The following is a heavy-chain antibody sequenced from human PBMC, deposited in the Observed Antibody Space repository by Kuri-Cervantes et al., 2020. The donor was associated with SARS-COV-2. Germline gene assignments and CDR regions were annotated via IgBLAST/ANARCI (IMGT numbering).Heavy chain of an antibody. CDR2: IYHSGGT. CDR1: GGSISSGDYS. CDR3: ARSCSSSDCYYYYGANV. D-gene: IGHD2-2*01. Sequence: SETLSLTCAVSGGSISSGDYSWSWIRQPPGKGLEWIGYIYHSGGTYYNPSLKSRVTLSVDRSKNQFSLKLSSVTAADTAVYYCARSCSSSDCYYYYGANVWGRGTTVTVSS. J-gene: IGHJ6*02. V-gene: IGHV4-30-2*01.